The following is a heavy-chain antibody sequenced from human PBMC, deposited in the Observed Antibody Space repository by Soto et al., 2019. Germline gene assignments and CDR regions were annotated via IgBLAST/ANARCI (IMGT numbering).Heavy chain of an antibody. CDR1: GFTFSSYG. V-gene: IGHV3-33*01. D-gene: IGHD2-2*01. J-gene: IGHJ6*02. CDR2: IWYDGSNK. CDR3: ARAYVVPATYYYGMDV. Sequence: GGSLRLSCAASGFTFSSYGMHWVRQAPGKGLEWVAVIWYDGSNKYYADSVKGRFTISRDNSKNTLYLQMNSLRAEDTAVYYCARAYVVPATYYYGMDVWGQGTTVTVSS.